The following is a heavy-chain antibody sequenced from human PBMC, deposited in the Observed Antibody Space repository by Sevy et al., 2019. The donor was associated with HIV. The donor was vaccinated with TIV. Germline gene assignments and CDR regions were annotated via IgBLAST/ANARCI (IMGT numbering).Heavy chain of an antibody. D-gene: IGHD3-9*01. V-gene: IGHV3-15*01. J-gene: IGHJ4*02. CDR2: IKSKTDGGTT. CDR3: TTQSTNEKRYFDWLLSFDY. CDR1: GFTFSNAW. Sequence: GGSLRLSCAASGFTFSNAWISWVRQAPGKGLEWVGRIKSKTDGGTTDYAAPVKGRFTISRDDSKNTLYLQMNSLKTEDTAVYYCTTQSTNEKRYFDWLLSFDYWGQGTLVTVSS.